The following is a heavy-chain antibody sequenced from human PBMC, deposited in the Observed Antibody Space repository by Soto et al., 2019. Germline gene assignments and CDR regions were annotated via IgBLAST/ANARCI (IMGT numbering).Heavy chain of an antibody. D-gene: IGHD2-2*01. V-gene: IGHV1-69*13. CDR3: GCRCNSSPDIVVEPAAINWIER. J-gene: IGHJ5*02. CDR2: IIPIFGTP. Sequence: VKVSCKAFGGTFRSSAINWVRQAPGQGLEWMGGIIPIFGTPNYAQKFQGRVTLTADESTSTAYMELSSLSSEDTAVYYCGCRCNSSPDIVVEPAAINWIERWGQGNLVTV. CDR1: GGTFRSSA.